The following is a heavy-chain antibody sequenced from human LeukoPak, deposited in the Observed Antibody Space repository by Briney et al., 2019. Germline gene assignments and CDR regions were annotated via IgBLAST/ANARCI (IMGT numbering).Heavy chain of an antibody. J-gene: IGHJ4*02. Sequence: PSETLSLTCTVSGDSFSTYYWSWIRQPPGKGLEWIGYISYSGRTNYSPSLRSRVTLSLDTSKSQFSLKLSSVTAADTPFYYCARGSHYGSGRLFDYWGQGTLVTVSS. D-gene: IGHD3-10*01. CDR2: ISYSGRT. CDR1: GDSFSTYY. V-gene: IGHV4-59*01. CDR3: ARGSHYGSGRLFDY.